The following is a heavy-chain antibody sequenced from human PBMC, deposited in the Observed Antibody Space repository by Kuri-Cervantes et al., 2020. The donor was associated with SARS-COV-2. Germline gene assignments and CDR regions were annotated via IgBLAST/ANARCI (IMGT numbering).Heavy chain of an antibody. J-gene: IGHJ3*02. D-gene: IGHD2-2*01. CDR2: IKQDGSEK. V-gene: IGHV3-7*01. Sequence: GESLKISCEASGFTFSSYWMSWVRQAPGKGLEWVANIKQDGSEKYYVDSVKGRFTISRDNAKNSLYLQMNSLRAEDTAVYYCAILGYCSSTSCAPDAFDIWGQGTMVTVSS. CDR3: AILGYCSSTSCAPDAFDI. CDR1: GFTFSSYW.